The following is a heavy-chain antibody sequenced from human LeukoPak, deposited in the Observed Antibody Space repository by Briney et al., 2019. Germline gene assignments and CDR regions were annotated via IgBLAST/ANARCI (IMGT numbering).Heavy chain of an antibody. V-gene: IGHV4-31*03. J-gene: IGHJ4*02. CDR1: GGSISSGGYS. D-gene: IGHD6-19*01. Sequence: PSETLSLTCTVSGGSISSGGYSWSWIRQHPGKGLEWIGYIYYSGSTYYNPSLKSRVTISVDTSKNQFSLKLSSVTAADTAVYYCARGRWLVLDYWGQGTLVTVSS. CDR3: ARGRWLVLDY. CDR2: IYYSGST.